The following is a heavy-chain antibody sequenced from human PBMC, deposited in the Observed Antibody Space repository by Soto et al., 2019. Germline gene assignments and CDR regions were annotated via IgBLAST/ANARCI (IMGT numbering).Heavy chain of an antibody. CDR3: ARGGHYDGVSYHPVGFDY. Sequence: GGSLRLSCVASGFIFSDHYMEWVRQAPGKGLEWVGRTRKESNTYITEQAASVKGRFTISRDNAQNTLFLQMKRLSAEDTAVYYCARGGHYDGVSYHPVGFDYWGQGT. V-gene: IGHV3-72*01. CDR2: TRKESNTYIT. CDR1: GFIFSDHY. D-gene: IGHD3-16*01. J-gene: IGHJ4*02.